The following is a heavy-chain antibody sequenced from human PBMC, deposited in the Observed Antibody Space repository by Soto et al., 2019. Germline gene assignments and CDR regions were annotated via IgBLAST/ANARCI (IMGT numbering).Heavy chain of an antibody. V-gene: IGHV3-30*03. CDR1: GFTFSSYC. CDR3: AYSSAYCGGDCYSPFDY. Sequence: GGSLSLSCAASGFTFSSYCMRWVRPAPGKGLEWVAVISYDGSNKYYADSVKGRFTISRDNSKNTLYLQMNSLRAEDTAVYYCAYSSAYCGGDCYSPFDYWGQGTLVTVSS. CDR2: ISYDGSNK. D-gene: IGHD2-21*02. J-gene: IGHJ4*02.